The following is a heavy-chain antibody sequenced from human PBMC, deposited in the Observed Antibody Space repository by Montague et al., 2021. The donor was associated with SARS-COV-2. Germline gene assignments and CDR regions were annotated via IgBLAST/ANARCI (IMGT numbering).Heavy chain of an antibody. Sequence: SETLSLTCAVSGGSISSSSYYWGWIRQPPGKWLEWIGSIHYSGSTYYNPSLKSRVSISVDTSKNQFSLKLSSVTAADTAVYYCARLWDTVYYYYGMDVWGQGTTVTVSS. D-gene: IGHD1-26*01. CDR2: IHYSGST. J-gene: IGHJ6*02. V-gene: IGHV4-39*01. CDR1: GGSISSSSYY. CDR3: ARLWDTVYYYYGMDV.